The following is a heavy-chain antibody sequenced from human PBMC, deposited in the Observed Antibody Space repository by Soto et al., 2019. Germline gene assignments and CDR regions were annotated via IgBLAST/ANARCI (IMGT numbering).Heavy chain of an antibody. CDR2: IYYSGST. CDR1: GGSISSGDYY. Sequence: SETLSLTCTVSGGSISSGDYYWSWIRQPPGKGLEWIGYIYYSGSTYYNPSLKSRVTISVDTSKNQFSLKLSSVTAADTAVYYCARMAYYYYDSSGYSPLFQHWGQGTLVTVSS. D-gene: IGHD3-22*01. CDR3: ARMAYYYYDSSGYSPLFQH. V-gene: IGHV4-30-4*01. J-gene: IGHJ1*01.